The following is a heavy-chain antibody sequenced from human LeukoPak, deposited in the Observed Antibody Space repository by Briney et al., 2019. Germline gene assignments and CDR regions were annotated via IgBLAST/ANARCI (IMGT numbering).Heavy chain of an antibody. CDR3: ARHIFGAPPAYDYMDV. J-gene: IGHJ6*03. CDR1: GFIFSDSD. V-gene: IGHV3-73*01. CDR2: IRSEANNYAT. Sequence: PGGTLSLSCAASGFIFSDSDMHWVRQPSGKGLEWVGRIRSEANNYATPYAAWVNGRFTISRDDSKNPAYQQMNSLKSENTAVYYGARHIFGAPPAYDYMDVWGTGTTVAVSS. D-gene: IGHD3-10*02.